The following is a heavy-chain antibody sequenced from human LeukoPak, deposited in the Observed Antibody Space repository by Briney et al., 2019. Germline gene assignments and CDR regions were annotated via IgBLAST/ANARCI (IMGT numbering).Heavy chain of an antibody. D-gene: IGHD2-2*01. Sequence: PSETLSLTCTVSGGSISSYYWSWIRQPPGKGREWIGYIYYSGSTNYNPSLKSRVTISVDTSKDQFSLKLSSVTAADTAVYYCARDRVGPSVVVPAALAGGGWFDPWGQGTLVTVSS. CDR2: IYYSGST. CDR1: GGSISSYY. J-gene: IGHJ5*02. CDR3: ARDRVGPSVVVPAALAGGGWFDP. V-gene: IGHV4-59*01.